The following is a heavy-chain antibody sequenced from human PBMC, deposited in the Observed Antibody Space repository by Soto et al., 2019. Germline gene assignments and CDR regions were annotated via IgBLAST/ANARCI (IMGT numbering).Heavy chain of an antibody. CDR3: ARNGYCSRGACSYGVDV. J-gene: IGHJ6*02. Sequence: QVQLVESGGGLVKPGGSLRLSCAASGFSFSDYYMSWIRQAPGKGLEWVSYISSSGSTIYYADSVKGRFTVSRDNAKDSLWLQVNSLRAEDTAGYYCARNGYCSRGACSYGVDVWGQGTTVTVSS. V-gene: IGHV3-11*01. CDR2: ISSSGSTI. D-gene: IGHD2-15*01. CDR1: GFSFSDYY.